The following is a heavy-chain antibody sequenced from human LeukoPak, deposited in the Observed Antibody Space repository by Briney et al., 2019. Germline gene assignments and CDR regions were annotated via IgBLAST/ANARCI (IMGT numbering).Heavy chain of an antibody. CDR2: TYHRSNWYN. D-gene: IGHD3-10*01. J-gene: IGHJ4*02. Sequence: QTHSLTCAISGDSVSSNSAAWNRIRQPPSRGLEWLGRTYHRSNWYNDYAESVKSRITINPDTSKNQFSLQLNSVTPEDTAVYYCASGGYGSGSYYVYWGQGTLVTVTS. CDR3: ASGGYGSGSYYVY. CDR1: GDSVSSNSAA. V-gene: IGHV6-1*01.